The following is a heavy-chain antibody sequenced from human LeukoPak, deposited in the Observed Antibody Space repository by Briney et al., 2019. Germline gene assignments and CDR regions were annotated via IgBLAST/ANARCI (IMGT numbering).Heavy chain of an antibody. V-gene: IGHV3-30*02. Sequence: GGSLRLSCAASGFTFSTYGMYWVRQAPGKGLEWVAFIRYDGSNKYYADSVKGRFTISRDNSKNTLYLQMSSLRAEDTAVYYCAKDPHLGRSPNQYFDYWGQGTLVTVSS. J-gene: IGHJ4*02. CDR2: IRYDGSNK. CDR3: AKDPHLGRSPNQYFDY. CDR1: GFTFSTYG. D-gene: IGHD1-14*01.